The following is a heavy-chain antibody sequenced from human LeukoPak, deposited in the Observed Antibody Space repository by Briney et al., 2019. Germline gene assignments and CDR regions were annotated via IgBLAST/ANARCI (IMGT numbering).Heavy chain of an antibody. CDR1: GGSISSYY. CDR3: ARGGIVVVPAASTTGYFDL. Sequence: SETLSLTCTVSGGSISSYYWSWIRQPPGKGLEWIGYIYYSGSTNYNPSLKSRVTISVDTSENQFSLKLSSVTAADTAVYYCARGGIVVVPAASTTGYFDLWGRGTLVTVSS. CDR2: IYYSGST. J-gene: IGHJ2*01. V-gene: IGHV4-59*01. D-gene: IGHD2-2*01.